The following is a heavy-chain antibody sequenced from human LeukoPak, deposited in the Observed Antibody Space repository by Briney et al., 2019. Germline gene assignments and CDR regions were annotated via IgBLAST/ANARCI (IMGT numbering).Heavy chain of an antibody. CDR2: INSDGSST. CDR3: AKDRLRFCTGGNCYSPVDY. J-gene: IGHJ4*01. Sequence: GGSLRLSCGASGFTFSNFWMHWVRQVPGKGLVWVSRINSDGSSTSYADSVKGRFTISRDNAKNTLYLQMTSLRADDTAVYYCAKDRLRFCTGGNCYSPVDYWGQGILVTVSS. V-gene: IGHV3-74*01. D-gene: IGHD2-15*01. CDR1: GFTFSNFW.